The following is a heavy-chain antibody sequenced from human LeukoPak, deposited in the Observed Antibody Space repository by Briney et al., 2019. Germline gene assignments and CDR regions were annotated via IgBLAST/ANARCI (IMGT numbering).Heavy chain of an antibody. Sequence: PGGSLRLSCAASGFTFSDYHMTWIRQAPGKGLEWVSYISNTDDSINYADSVSGRFTISGDNAKSSVHLQMNSLRVEDTAVYYCARAPAVYFFYIDVWGEGTTVTVSS. CDR1: GFTFSDYH. V-gene: IGHV3-11*04. J-gene: IGHJ6*03. CDR2: ISNTDDSI. CDR3: ARAPAVYFFYIDV.